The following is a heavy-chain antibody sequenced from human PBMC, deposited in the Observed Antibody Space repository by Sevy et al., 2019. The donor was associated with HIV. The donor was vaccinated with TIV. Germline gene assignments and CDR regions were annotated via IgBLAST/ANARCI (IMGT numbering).Heavy chain of an antibody. D-gene: IGHD1-26*01. CDR2: INHSGGT. V-gene: IGHV4-34*01. CDR1: GGTFSGHY. Sequence: SETLSLTCAVYGGTFSGHYWSWIRQPPGKRLEWIGQINHSGGTNYNPSLKSRVTISADTSKNQFSLKLTSVTAADTAVYYCVRGKLGATIQDKSFDYRGRGTLVTVSS. J-gene: IGHJ4*02. CDR3: VRGKLGATIQDKSFDY.